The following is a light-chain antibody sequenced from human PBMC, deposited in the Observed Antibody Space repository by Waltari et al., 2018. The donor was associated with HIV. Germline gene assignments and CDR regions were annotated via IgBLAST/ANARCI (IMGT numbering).Light chain of an antibody. CDR1: QSLLHSNGYRY. Sequence: DVVVTQSPLSLSVTPGEPASISCRSSQSLLHSNGYRYLDWYLQKPGQSPQLLIYLGSFRASGVPDRFSGSGSGTDFTLKISKVEAEDVGVYYCMQALQTPFTFGQGTKLEI. CDR3: MQALQTPFT. CDR2: LGS. J-gene: IGKJ2*01. V-gene: IGKV2-28*01.